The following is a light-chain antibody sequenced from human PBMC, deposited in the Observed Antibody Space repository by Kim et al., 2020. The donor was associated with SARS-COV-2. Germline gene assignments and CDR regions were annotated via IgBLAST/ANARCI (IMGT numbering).Light chain of an antibody. CDR3: QAWDSSTAVV. V-gene: IGLV3-1*01. CDR1: KLGDKY. J-gene: IGLJ2*01. CDR2: QDS. Sequence: SYELTQPPSVSVSPGQTASITCSVDKLGDKYACWYQQKPGQSPVLVIYQDSKRPSGIPERFSGSNSGNTATLTISGTQAMDEADYYCQAWDSSTAVVFGGGTKLTVL.